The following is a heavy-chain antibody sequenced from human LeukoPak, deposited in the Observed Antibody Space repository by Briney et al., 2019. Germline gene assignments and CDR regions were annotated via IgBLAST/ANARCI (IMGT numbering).Heavy chain of an antibody. J-gene: IGHJ4*02. CDR3: AREFTITTYATWGYFDY. V-gene: IGHV3-30*04. D-gene: IGHD4-11*01. Sequence: PGGSLRLSCAASGFTFSSYAMHWVRQAPGKGLEWVAVLSYDGNNKYYADSVKGRFTISRDNSKNTLYLQMNSLRAEDTAVYYCAREFTITTYATWGYFDYWGQGTLVTVSS. CDR2: LSYDGNNK. CDR1: GFTFSSYA.